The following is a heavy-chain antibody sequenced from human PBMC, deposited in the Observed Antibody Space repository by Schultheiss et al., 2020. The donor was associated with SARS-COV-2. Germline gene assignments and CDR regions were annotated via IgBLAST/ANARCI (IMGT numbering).Heavy chain of an antibody. J-gene: IGHJ2*01. CDR1: GFTFDDYA. CDR3: AKDIAIREWELQLTGYFDL. D-gene: IGHD1-26*01. V-gene: IGHV3-9*01. Sequence: SLKISCAASGFTFDDYAMHWVRQAPGKGLEWVSGISWNSGSIGYADSVKGRFTISRDNAKNSLYLQMNSLRAEDTALYYCAKDIAIREWELQLTGYFDLWGRGTLVTVSS. CDR2: ISWNSGSI.